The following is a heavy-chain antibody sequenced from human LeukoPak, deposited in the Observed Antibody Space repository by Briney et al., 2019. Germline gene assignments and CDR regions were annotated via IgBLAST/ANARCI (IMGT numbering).Heavy chain of an antibody. V-gene: IGHV7-4-1*02. D-gene: IGHD3-10*01. CDR3: AREPHWSRVRGVTFDY. CDR2: INTNTGNP. CDR1: GYTFTSYA. J-gene: IGHJ4*02. Sequence: WASVKVSCKASGYTFTSYAMNWVRQAPGQGLEWMGWINTNTGNPTYAQGFTGRFVFTLDTSVSTAYLQISSLKAEDTAVYYCAREPHWSRVRGVTFDYWGQGTLVTVSS.